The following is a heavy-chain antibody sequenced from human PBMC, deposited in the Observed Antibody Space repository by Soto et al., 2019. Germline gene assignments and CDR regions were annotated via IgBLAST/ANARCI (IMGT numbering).Heavy chain of an antibody. CDR3: ATDTVMSIAAAGNAGVNWFDP. CDR2: IIPIFGTA. J-gene: IGHJ5*02. V-gene: IGHV1-69*06. CDR1: GGTFSSYA. Sequence: SVKDSCKAPGGTFSSYAISWVRQAPGQGLEWMGGIIPIFGTANYAQKFQGRVTITADKSTSTAYMELSSLRSEDTAVYYCATDTVMSIAAAGNAGVNWFDPWGQGTLVTVSS. D-gene: IGHD6-13*01.